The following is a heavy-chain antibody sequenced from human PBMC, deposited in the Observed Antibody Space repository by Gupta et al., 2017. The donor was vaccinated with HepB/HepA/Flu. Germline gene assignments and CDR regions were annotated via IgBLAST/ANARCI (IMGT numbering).Heavy chain of an antibody. CDR1: GFTFGDHA. D-gene: IGHD3-10*01. CDR3: TRAIFTIIIDPTFDY. Sequence: EVQMVESGGGLVKPGRFLRLSCTASGFTFGDHAMSWFRQAPGKGLEWVGFIRSKVNGGTTEYAASVKGRFTISRDDSKSIASLQMNSLKTEDTAVYYCTRAIFTIIIDPTFDYWGQGTLVTVSS. CDR2: IRSKVNGGTT. V-gene: IGHV3-49*05. J-gene: IGHJ4*02.